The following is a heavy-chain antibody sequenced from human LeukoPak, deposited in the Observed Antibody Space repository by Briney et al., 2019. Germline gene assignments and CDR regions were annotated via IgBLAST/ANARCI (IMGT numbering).Heavy chain of an antibody. CDR1: GFTFSSYG. D-gene: IGHD3-3*01. CDR2: IKQDGSEK. V-gene: IGHV3-7*03. Sequence: GGSLRLSCAASGFTFSSYGMHRVRQAPGKGLEWVANIKQDGSEKYYVDSVKGRFTISGDNAKNSLYLQMNSLRAEDTAVYYCAKSSWSGTIDYWGQGTLVTVSS. CDR3: AKSSWSGTIDY. J-gene: IGHJ4*02.